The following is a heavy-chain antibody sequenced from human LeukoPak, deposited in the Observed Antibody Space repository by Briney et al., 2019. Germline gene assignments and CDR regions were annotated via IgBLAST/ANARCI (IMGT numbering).Heavy chain of an antibody. CDR2: IIPILGIA. V-gene: IGHV1-69*04. CDR3: ARGYGDVSFDY. CDR1: GYTFTSYG. J-gene: IGHJ4*02. D-gene: IGHD4-17*01. Sequence: ASVKVSCKASGYTFTSYGISWVRQAPGQGLEWMGRIIPILGIANYAQKFQGKVTITADKSASTAYMELSSLRSEDTAVYYCARGYGDVSFDYWGQGTLVTVSS.